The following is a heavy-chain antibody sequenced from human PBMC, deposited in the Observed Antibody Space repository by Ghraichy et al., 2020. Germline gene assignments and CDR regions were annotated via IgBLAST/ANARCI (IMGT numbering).Heavy chain of an antibody. D-gene: IGHD1-1*01. Sequence: GGSLRLSCAASGFTFSNYAMNWVRQAPGKGLEWVSVVSGSGTDTDYEDSVKGRFTIPRDNAKNTLYLQMNSLRAEDTAVYYCAKGSQPDYWGQGTLVTVSS. V-gene: IGHV3-23*01. CDR3: AKGSQPDY. CDR1: GFTFSNYA. CDR2: VSGSGTDT. J-gene: IGHJ4*02.